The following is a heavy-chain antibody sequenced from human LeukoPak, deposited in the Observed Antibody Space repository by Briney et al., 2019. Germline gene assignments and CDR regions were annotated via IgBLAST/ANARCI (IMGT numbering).Heavy chain of an antibody. J-gene: IGHJ4*02. CDR3: ARGSTPSSGYFSPFDY. Sequence: GGSLRLSCAASGCTFSSYEMNWVRQAPGKGLEWVSSISSSGSTINYADSVKGRFTISRDNAKNSMYLQMNSLRAEDTAVYYCARGSTPSSGYFSPFDYWGQGTLVTVSS. V-gene: IGHV3-48*03. CDR2: ISSSGSTI. CDR1: GCTFSSYE. D-gene: IGHD3-22*01.